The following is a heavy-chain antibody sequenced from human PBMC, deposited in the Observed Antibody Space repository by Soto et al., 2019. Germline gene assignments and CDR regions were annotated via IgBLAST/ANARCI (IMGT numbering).Heavy chain of an antibody. CDR3: AKDATRSDGWYYFDY. V-gene: IGHV3-23*01. CDR2: ISDSGGTT. Sequence: GESLKISCAASGFTFSYYAMGWVRQAPGEGLEWVSVISDSGGTTFYTDSVKGRFTISRDNFKNTLYLQMSSLRAGDTAIHYCAKDATRSDGWYYFDYWGQGTLVTVSS. D-gene: IGHD6-19*01. CDR1: GFTFSYYA. J-gene: IGHJ4*02.